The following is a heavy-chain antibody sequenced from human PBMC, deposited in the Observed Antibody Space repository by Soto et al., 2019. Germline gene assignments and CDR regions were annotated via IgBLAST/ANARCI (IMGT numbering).Heavy chain of an antibody. V-gene: IGHV4-4*02. CDR2: IYHGGAT. Sequence: SETLSLTCAVSGGSISSSYWWSWFRQAPGKGLEWIGEIYHGGATNYNPSLKSRVTISVDKSKNQFSLKLSSVTAADTAVYYCARRYGYSFDYWGPGTLVTVS. CDR3: ARRYGYSFDY. D-gene: IGHD1-1*01. CDR1: GGSISSSYW. J-gene: IGHJ4*02.